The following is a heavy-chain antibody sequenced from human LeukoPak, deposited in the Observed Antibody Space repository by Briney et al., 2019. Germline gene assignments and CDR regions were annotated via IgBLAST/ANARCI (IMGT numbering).Heavy chain of an antibody. CDR1: GFTFSNYW. CDR3: IRDFRSADL. Sequence: SLTLSCVASGFTFSNYWMHWARQPPGNGVGWVSRIYVDGRTTNYADSVKGRFTISRDNAKNTVYLEMNSLSVEDTATYYCIRDFRSADLWGQGTLVTVTS. CDR2: IYVDGRTT. J-gene: IGHJ5*02. V-gene: IGHV3-74*01.